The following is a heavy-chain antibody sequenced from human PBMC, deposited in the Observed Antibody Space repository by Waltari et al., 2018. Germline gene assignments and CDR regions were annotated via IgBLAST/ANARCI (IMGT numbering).Heavy chain of an antibody. J-gene: IGHJ4*02. CDR3: ARSDTAIGYFDY. D-gene: IGHD5-18*01. CDR2: IYYSGST. Sequence: QVQLQESGPGLVKPSETLSLTCTVSGGSISSYYWRWYRQPPGKGLEWIGSIYYSGSTNYNPSLKSRVTISVDTSKNQFSLKLSSVTAADTAVYYCARSDTAIGYFDYWGQGTLVTVSS. CDR1: GGSISSYY. V-gene: IGHV4-59*08.